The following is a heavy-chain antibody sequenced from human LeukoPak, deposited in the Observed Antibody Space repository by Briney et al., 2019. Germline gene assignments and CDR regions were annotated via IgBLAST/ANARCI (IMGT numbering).Heavy chain of an antibody. J-gene: IGHJ3*02. V-gene: IGHV4-59*01. Sequence: PSETLSLTCTVSGGSISTDYWSWIRQPPGKGLDWIGYVSFGGGTNYNPSLKSRVITSADTSKNQFSLNLTSVPAADTAVYYCVSASVESGGAFDIWGQGTMVTVSS. CDR2: VSFGGGT. CDR1: GGSISTDY. D-gene: IGHD2-15*01. CDR3: VSASVESGGAFDI.